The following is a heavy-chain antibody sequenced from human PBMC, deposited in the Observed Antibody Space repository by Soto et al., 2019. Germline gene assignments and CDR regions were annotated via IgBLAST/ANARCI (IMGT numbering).Heavy chain of an antibody. CDR2: ISYDGSNK. D-gene: IGHD6-19*01. CDR3: AKERAGYSSGWYGYYFDD. CDR1: GFTFSSYG. V-gene: IGHV3-30*18. J-gene: IGHJ4*02. Sequence: QVQLVESGGGVVQPGRSLRLSCAASGFTFSSYGMHWVRQAPGKGLEWVAVISYDGSNKYYADSVKGRFTISRDNSKNTLYLHMNSLRAEDTAVYYCAKERAGYSSGWYGYYFDDWGQGTLVTVSS.